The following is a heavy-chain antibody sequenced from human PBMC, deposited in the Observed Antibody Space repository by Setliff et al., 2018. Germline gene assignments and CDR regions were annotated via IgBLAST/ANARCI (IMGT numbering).Heavy chain of an antibody. V-gene: IGHV1-3*01. J-gene: IGHJ6*02. D-gene: IGHD3-16*01. CDR1: GYTFTSYA. Sequence: ASVKVSCKASGYTFTSYAMHWVRQAPGQRLEWMGWINAGNGNTKYSQKFQGRVTITRDTSASTAYMELSSLRSEDTAVYYCARGEYYYYYYYGMDVWGQGTTVTVSS. CDR3: ARGEYYYYYYYGMDV. CDR2: INAGNGNT.